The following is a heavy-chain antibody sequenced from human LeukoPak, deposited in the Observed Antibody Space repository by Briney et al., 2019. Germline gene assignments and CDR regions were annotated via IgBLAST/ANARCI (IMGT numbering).Heavy chain of an antibody. D-gene: IGHD2-2*01. CDR1: GFTFSSYS. CDR2: IPDDGSKK. J-gene: IGHJ4*02. Sequence: GGSLRLSCAASGFTFSSYSMHWVRQAPGKGLEWGAFIPDDGSKKSYADSVKGRFTVSRDNSKNTLYLQMNSPRVEDTAVYYCAREGGYCSSTTCYFDSWGQGTLVTVSS. V-gene: IGHV3-30-3*01. CDR3: AREGGYCSSTTCYFDS.